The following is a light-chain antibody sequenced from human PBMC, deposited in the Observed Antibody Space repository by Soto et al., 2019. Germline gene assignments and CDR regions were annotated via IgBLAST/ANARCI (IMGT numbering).Light chain of an antibody. CDR3: QQYNNWPPWT. V-gene: IGKV3-15*01. Sequence: EIGMTQSPATLSVSPGERGTLSCRASQSVSSNLAWYQHKPGQAPRLLIYGASTRATGIPARFSGSGSGTEFTLTISSLQSEDFAFYYCQQYNNWPPWTFGQGTKVEIK. CDR2: GAS. J-gene: IGKJ1*01. CDR1: QSVSSN.